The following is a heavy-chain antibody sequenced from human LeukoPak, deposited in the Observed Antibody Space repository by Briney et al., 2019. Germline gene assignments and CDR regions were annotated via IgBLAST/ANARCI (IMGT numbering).Heavy chain of an antibody. Sequence: GGSLRLSCAASGFTFSSYGMHWVRQAPGKGLEWVAVIWYDGSNKYYADSVEGRFTISRDNSKNTLYLQTNSLRTEDTAVYYCARDSLDYYDSSGYYYVPPGGMDVWGQGTTVTVSS. CDR2: IWYDGSNK. D-gene: IGHD3-22*01. J-gene: IGHJ6*02. V-gene: IGHV3-33*01. CDR1: GFTFSSYG. CDR3: ARDSLDYYDSSGYYYVPPGGMDV.